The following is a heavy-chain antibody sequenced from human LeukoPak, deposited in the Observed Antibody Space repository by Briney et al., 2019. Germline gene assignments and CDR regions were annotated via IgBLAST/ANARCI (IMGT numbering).Heavy chain of an antibody. D-gene: IGHD2-21*02. Sequence: GGSLRLSCAASGFTFSSYAMSWVRQAPGKGLEWVSAISGSGGSTYYADSVKGRFTISRDNSKNTLYLQRNSLRAEDTAVYYCAKSLTGGDSYYFDYWGQGTLVTVSS. J-gene: IGHJ4*02. CDR2: ISGSGGST. V-gene: IGHV3-23*01. CDR3: AKSLTGGDSYYFDY. CDR1: GFTFSSYA.